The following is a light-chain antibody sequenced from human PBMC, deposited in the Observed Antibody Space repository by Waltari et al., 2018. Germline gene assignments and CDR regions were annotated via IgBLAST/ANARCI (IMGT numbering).Light chain of an antibody. J-gene: IGKJ4*01. Sequence: DIVMTQSPDSLAVSLGERATINCKSSQSLLYSSNNKNHLAWYQQKPGQPPKLLIYGASTRESAVPDRFSGSGSGADFSFSISSVQADDVAVYYCQQYSTTPHFGGATKVEIK. CDR2: GAS. CDR3: QQYSTTPH. V-gene: IGKV4-1*01. CDR1: QSLLYSSNNKNH.